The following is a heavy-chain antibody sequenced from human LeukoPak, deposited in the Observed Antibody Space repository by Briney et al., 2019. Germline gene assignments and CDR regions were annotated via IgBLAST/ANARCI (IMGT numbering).Heavy chain of an antibody. D-gene: IGHD1-1*01. V-gene: IGHV3-7*01. Sequence: PGGSLRLSCAASGFTFSSHTMRWVRQAPGKGPEWVANIKQDGSEKYYVDSVKGRFTISRDNAKNSLYLQMNSLRAEDTAVYYCARRAGKRVRYYYYYMDVWGKGTTVTVSS. CDR2: IKQDGSEK. CDR1: GFTFSSHT. J-gene: IGHJ6*03. CDR3: ARRAGKRVRYYYYYMDV.